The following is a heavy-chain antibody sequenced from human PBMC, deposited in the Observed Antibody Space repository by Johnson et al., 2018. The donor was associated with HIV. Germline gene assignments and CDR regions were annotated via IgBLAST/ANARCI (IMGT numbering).Heavy chain of an antibody. CDR2: ISYDGSNK. J-gene: IGHJ3*02. Sequence: QVQLVESGGGVVQPGRSLRLSCAASGFTFSTYGMHWVRQAPGKGLEWVAVISYDGSNKYYADSVKGRFTISRDNTKNTLYLQMDSLRAEDTAVYYCSKDRSSWYLETNDAFDMWGQGTMVIVSS. CDR1: GFTFSTYG. CDR3: SKDRSSWYLETNDAFDM. D-gene: IGHD6-13*01. V-gene: IGHV3-30*18.